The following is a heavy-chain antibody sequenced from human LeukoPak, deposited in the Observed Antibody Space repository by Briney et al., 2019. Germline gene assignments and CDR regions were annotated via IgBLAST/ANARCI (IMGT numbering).Heavy chain of an antibody. CDR2: INWNGGST. Sequence: PGGSLRLSCAASGFTFDDYGMSWVRQAPGKGLEWVSGINWNGGSTGYADSLKGRFTISRDNAKNSLYLQMNSLRDEDTAVYYCARAQTYYGSGSYLYWGQGTLVTVSS. CDR3: ARAQTYYGSGSYLY. CDR1: GFTFDDYG. J-gene: IGHJ4*02. D-gene: IGHD3-10*01. V-gene: IGHV3-20*04.